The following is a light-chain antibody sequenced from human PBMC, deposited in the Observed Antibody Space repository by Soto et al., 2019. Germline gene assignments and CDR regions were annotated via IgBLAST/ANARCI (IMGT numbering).Light chain of an antibody. CDR1: QSLTNKY. J-gene: IGKJ1*01. CDR2: GAS. V-gene: IGKV3D-15*01. Sequence: EIVMTQSPSTLSVSPGERATLSCRASQSLTNKYLAWYRQKPGQAPRLLIYGASSRATGIPDRFSGSGSGTEFTLTINSLQSEDFGVYFCMQYNSWLWTFGQGTKVDI. CDR3: MQYNSWLWT.